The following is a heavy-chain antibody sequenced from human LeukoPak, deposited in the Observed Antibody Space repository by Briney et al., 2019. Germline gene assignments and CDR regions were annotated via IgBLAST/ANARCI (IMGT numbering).Heavy chain of an antibody. J-gene: IGHJ5*02. CDR2: ISSSSSYI. CDR1: GFTFSSYS. Sequence: GGSLRLSCAASGFTFSSYSMNWVRQAPGKGLEWVSSISSSSSYIYYADSVKGRFTISRDNAKNSLYLQMNSLRAEDTAVYYCAGDWLAAAGTSLNWFDPWGQGTLVTVSS. CDR3: AGDWLAAAGTSLNWFDP. V-gene: IGHV3-21*01. D-gene: IGHD6-13*01.